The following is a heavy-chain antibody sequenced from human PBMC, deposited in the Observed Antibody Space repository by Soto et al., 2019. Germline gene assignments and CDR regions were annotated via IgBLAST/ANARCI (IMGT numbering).Heavy chain of an antibody. D-gene: IGHD6-13*01. Sequence: SGPTLVNPTQTLTLTCTFSGFSLSTSGMCVSWIRQPPGKALEWLAFIDWDDDKYYSTSLKTRLTISKDTSKNQVVLTMTNMDPVDTATYYCARSIAAAGTRYGMDVWGQGTTVTVSS. CDR2: IDWDDDK. CDR1: GFSLSTSGMC. J-gene: IGHJ6*02. CDR3: ARSIAAAGTRYGMDV. V-gene: IGHV2-70*01.